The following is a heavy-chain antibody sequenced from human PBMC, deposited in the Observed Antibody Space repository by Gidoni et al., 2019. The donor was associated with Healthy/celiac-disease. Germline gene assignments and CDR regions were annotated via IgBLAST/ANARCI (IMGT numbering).Heavy chain of an antibody. CDR1: GFTFSDSS. D-gene: IGHD2-21*02. CDR3: ARDLAYCGGDCYPLEAFDI. J-gene: IGHJ3*02. Sequence: QVQLVESGGGLVTPGGSLRLSCSASGFTFSDSSMRWIRQAPGKGLEWVSYISSSGSTIYYADSVKGRFTISRDNAKNSLYLQMNSLRAEDTAVYYCARDLAYCGGDCYPLEAFDIWGQGTMVTVSS. CDR2: ISSSGSTI. V-gene: IGHV3-11*04.